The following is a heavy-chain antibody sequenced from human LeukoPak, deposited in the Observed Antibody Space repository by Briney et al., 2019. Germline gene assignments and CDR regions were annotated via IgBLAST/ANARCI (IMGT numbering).Heavy chain of an antibody. J-gene: IGHJ4*02. CDR3: AKDRILTGYDQFFY. Sequence: GGSLRLSCAASGFTFGKAWMSWVRQAPGKGLEWVGRIKSKTGGGTTDYAAPVKGTFTISRDDSKNTLYLQMNSLRAEDTAVYYCAKDRILTGYDQFFYWGQGTLVTVSS. CDR2: IKSKTGGGTT. CDR1: GFTFGKAW. V-gene: IGHV3-15*01. D-gene: IGHD3-9*01.